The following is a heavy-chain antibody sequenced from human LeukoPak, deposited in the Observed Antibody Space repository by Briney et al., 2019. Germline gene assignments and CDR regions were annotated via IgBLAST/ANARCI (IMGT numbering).Heavy chain of an antibody. J-gene: IGHJ3*02. Sequence: GASVKVSCKASGYTFTSYGISWVRQAPGQGLKWMGWISAYNGNTNYAQKLQGRVTMTTDTSTSTAYMELRSLRSDDTAVYYCARGYNSGWRIAFGIWGQGTMVTVSS. CDR1: GYTFTSYG. D-gene: IGHD6-19*01. CDR3: ARGYNSGWRIAFGI. CDR2: ISAYNGNT. V-gene: IGHV1-18*01.